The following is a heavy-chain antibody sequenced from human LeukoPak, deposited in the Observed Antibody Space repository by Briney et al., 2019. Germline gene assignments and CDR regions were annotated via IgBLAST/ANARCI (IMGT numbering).Heavy chain of an antibody. CDR1: GFTFSSYD. D-gene: IGHD3-10*01. V-gene: IGHV3-13*01. J-gene: IGHJ5*02. CDR2: IGTAGDT. CDR3: ARIYLKQASAS. Sequence: GGSLRLSCAAPGFTFSSYDMHWVRQATGKGLEWVSAIGTAGDTYYPGSVKGRFTISRENAKNSLYLQMNSLRVEDTAVYYCARIYLKQASASWGQGTLVTVPS.